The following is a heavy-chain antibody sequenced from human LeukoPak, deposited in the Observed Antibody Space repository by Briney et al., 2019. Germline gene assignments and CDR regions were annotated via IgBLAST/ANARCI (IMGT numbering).Heavy chain of an antibody. CDR2: ISWNSGSI. CDR1: GFTFEDYA. V-gene: IGHV3-9*01. D-gene: IGHD2-2*01. CDR3: AKARYCSSTSCTRSFDY. Sequence: GGSLRLSCAASGFTFEDYAMHWVRQAPGKGLVWVSGISWNSGSIGYADSVKGRFTISRDNAKNSLYLQMNSLRAEDTALYYCAKARYCSSTSCTRSFDYWGQGTLVTVSS. J-gene: IGHJ4*02.